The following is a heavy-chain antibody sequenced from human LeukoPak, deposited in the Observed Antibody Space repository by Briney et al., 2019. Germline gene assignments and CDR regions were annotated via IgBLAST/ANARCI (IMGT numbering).Heavy chain of an antibody. J-gene: IGHJ4*02. V-gene: IGHV4-59*01. CDR1: GGSISTDY. D-gene: IGHD6-13*01. Sequence: PSQTLSLTCTVSGGSISTDYWSWIRQPPGKGLEWIGYISYSGTTNYNPSLKSRVTTSVDTSKSQFSLKLSPVTAADTAVYYCAREGSAAGLPDYWGQGTLVTVSS. CDR2: ISYSGTT. CDR3: AREGSAAGLPDY.